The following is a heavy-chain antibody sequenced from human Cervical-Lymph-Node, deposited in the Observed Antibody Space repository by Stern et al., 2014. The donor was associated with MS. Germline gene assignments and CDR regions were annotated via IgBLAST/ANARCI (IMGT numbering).Heavy chain of an antibody. J-gene: IGHJ4*02. V-gene: IGHV5-51*01. D-gene: IGHD2-21*02. CDR3: ARQATAWASDV. Sequence: QLVQSGAELIRPGESLKISCKGSGFKFSIYWIAWVRQMPGKGLEWMGIIYPGDSATSYSPSFQGQVTMSADKSTSTGYLQWSSLNASDTAMYFCARQATAWASDVWGRGTLVTVSS. CDR2: IYPGDSAT. CDR1: GFKFSIYW.